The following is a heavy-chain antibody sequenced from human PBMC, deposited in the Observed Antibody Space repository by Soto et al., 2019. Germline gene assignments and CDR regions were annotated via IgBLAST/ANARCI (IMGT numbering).Heavy chain of an antibody. CDR3: ASLDSSDSSGYPPPYYYYGMDV. V-gene: IGHV5-10-1*01. CDR2: VGPSDSYT. Sequence: PWESLKISCKGSGYSFTRYWIAWVRQMPGKGLAWPGRVGPSDSYTNYSPSFKGHVTISADTSLRHDSLQSGSPKASATAMYHCASLDSSDSSGYPPPYYYYGMDVWGQGTTVTVSS. CDR1: GYSFTRYW. J-gene: IGHJ6*02. D-gene: IGHD3-22*01.